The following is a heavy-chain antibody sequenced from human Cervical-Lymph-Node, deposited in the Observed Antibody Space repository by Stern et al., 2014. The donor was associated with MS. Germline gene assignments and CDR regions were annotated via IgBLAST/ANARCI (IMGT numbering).Heavy chain of an antibody. D-gene: IGHD4-17*01. J-gene: IGHJ6*02. CDR3: ARDYGDYVGYYYGMDV. CDR1: GGTFSSYA. Sequence: VQLVESGAEVKKPGSSVKVSCKASGGTFSSYAISWVRQAPGQGLEWMGGIIPIFGTANYAQTFQGRVTITADESTSTAYMELSSLRSEDTAVYYCARDYGDYVGYYYGMDVWGQGTTVTVSS. V-gene: IGHV1-69*01. CDR2: IIPIFGTA.